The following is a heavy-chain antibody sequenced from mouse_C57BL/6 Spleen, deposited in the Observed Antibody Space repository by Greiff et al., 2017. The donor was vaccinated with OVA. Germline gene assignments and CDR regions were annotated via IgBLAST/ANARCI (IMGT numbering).Heavy chain of an antibody. J-gene: IGHJ1*03. CDR1: GYTFTSYG. CDR3: ARCRYAGVAVEFDY. V-gene: IGHV1-81*01. D-gene: IGHD2-14*01. CDR2: IYPRSGNT. Sequence: VQLVESGAELARPGASVKLSCKASGYTFTSYGISWVKQSTGQGLEWIGEIYPRSGNTYYNEKFTGKATLTADKSSSTAYMELRSLTSEDSAVDFCARCRYAGVAVEFDYWGKGTTVTVS.